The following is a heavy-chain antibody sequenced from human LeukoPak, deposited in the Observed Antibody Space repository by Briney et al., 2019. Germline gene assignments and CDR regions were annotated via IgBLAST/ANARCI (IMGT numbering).Heavy chain of an antibody. V-gene: IGHV3-23*01. D-gene: IGHD3-22*01. CDR1: GFTFSSYA. CDR2: ISGSGGST. CDR3: ATHLRDYDSSGYPLDY. Sequence: GGSLRLSCVASGFTFSSYAMSWVRQAPGKGLEWVSAISGSGGSTYYADSVKGRFTISRDNSKNTLYLQMNSLRAEDTAVYYCATHLRDYDSSGYPLDYWGQGTLVTVSS. J-gene: IGHJ4*02.